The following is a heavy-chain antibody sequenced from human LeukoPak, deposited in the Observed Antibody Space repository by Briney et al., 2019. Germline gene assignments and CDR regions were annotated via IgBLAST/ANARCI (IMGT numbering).Heavy chain of an antibody. J-gene: IGHJ4*02. CDR3: ARDLRYNRNDGNY. CDR2: ISSSSSYI. CDR1: GFTFSSYS. V-gene: IGHV3-21*01. D-gene: IGHD1-20*01. Sequence: GGSLRLSCAASGFTFSSYSMNWVRQAPGKGLEWVSSISSSSSYIYYADSVKGRFTISRDNAKNSLYLQMNSLRAEDTAVYYCARDLRYNRNDGNYWGQGTLVTVSS.